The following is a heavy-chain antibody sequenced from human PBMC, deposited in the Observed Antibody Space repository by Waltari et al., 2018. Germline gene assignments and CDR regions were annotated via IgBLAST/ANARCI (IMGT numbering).Heavy chain of an antibody. Sequence: EVPVVESGGGLVQHGGSLRLAGAAFGFTFSSEWMNWVRQAPGKGLECVASIKPDGSEKYYVDSVKGRFTISRDNAENSLFLQMNSLRPEDTAVYYCTSSRALGYWGQGTLVTVSS. CDR2: IKPDGSEK. CDR3: TSSRALGY. CDR1: GFTFSSEW. V-gene: IGHV3-7*01. J-gene: IGHJ4*02.